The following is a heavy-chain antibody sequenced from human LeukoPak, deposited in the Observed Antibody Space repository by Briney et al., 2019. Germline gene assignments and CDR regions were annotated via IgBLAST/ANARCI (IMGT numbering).Heavy chain of an antibody. CDR3: ARARRLFGYYYYYMDV. J-gene: IGHJ6*03. Sequence: GGSLRLSCAASGFTFSSYAMSWVRQAPGKGLEWVSAFSGSGGSTYYADSVKGRFTISRDNSKNTLYLQMNSLRAEDTAVYYCARARRLFGYYYYYMDVWGKGTTVTISS. CDR1: GFTFSSYA. CDR2: FSGSGGST. D-gene: IGHD3-22*01. V-gene: IGHV3-23*01.